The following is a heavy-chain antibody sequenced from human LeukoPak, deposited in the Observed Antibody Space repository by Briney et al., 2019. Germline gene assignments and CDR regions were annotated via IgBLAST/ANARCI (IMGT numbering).Heavy chain of an antibody. V-gene: IGHV4-4*07. CDR1: GDSISGFY. CDR3: ARHRGAAAEFDY. Sequence: SETLSLTCTVSGDSISGFYWSWIRQAAGKGLEWIGHIYTSGSTNYNPPLKSRVTMSVDMSKNQFSLKLRSVTAADTAVYYCARHRGAAAEFDYWGQGTLVTVSS. D-gene: IGHD6-13*01. CDR2: IYTSGST. J-gene: IGHJ4*02.